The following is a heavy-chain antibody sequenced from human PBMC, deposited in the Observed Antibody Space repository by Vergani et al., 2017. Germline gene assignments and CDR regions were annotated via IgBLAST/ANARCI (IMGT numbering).Heavy chain of an antibody. J-gene: IGHJ3*02. Sequence: VQLVESGGGLVKPGGSLRLSCAASGFIFSEHYMDWVRQATGKGLEWVGRIINKDNDYNTQYAASVKGRFTILRDAAKSYLYLQMNSLQTEDTARYYCVRVKGSNWNDHLYDIWGQGTLVTVSS. D-gene: IGHD1-1*01. CDR3: VRVKGSNWNDHLYDI. CDR2: IINKDNDYNT. V-gene: IGHV3-72*01. CDR1: GFIFSEHY.